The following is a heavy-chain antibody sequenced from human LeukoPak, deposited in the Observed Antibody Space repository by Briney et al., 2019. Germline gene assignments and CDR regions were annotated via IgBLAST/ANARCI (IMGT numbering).Heavy chain of an antibody. D-gene: IGHD6-19*01. CDR1: GGSFSGYY. V-gene: IGHV4-34*01. CDR3: ARSAVAGKGETVNWFDP. J-gene: IGHJ5*02. CDR2: INHSGST. Sequence: SETLSLTCAVYGGSFSGYYWSWIRQPPGKGLDWIGEINHSGSTNYNPSLKSRVTISVDTSKNQFSLKLSSVTAADTAVYYCARSAVAGKGETVNWFDPWGQGTLVTVSS.